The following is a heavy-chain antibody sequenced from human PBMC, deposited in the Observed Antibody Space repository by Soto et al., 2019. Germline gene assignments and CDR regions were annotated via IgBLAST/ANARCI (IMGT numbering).Heavy chain of an antibody. CDR2: ISGSGGST. CDR1: GFTFSSYA. D-gene: IGHD3-10*01. Sequence: GGSLRLSCAASGFTFSSYAMSWVRQAPGKGLEWVSAISGSGGSTYYADSVKGRFTISRDNSKNTLYLQMNSLRAEDTAVYYCAKDHRGSIWFAELQGRYYYHGMDVWGQGTTVPVSS. CDR3: AKDHRGSIWFAELQGRYYYHGMDV. V-gene: IGHV3-23*01. J-gene: IGHJ6*02.